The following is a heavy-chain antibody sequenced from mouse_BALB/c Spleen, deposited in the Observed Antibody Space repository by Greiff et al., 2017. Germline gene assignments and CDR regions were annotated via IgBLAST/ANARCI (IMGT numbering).Heavy chain of an antibody. CDR3: ARDGHPFAY. CDR1: GFTFSSYA. D-gene: IGHD3-3*01. Sequence: EVKLVESGGGLVKPGGSLKLSCAASGFTFSSYAMSWVRQSPEKRLEWVAEISSGGSYTYYPDTVTGRFTISRDNAKNTLYLEMSSLRSEDTAMYYCARDGHPFAYWGQGTLVTVSA. J-gene: IGHJ3*01. CDR2: ISSGGSYT. V-gene: IGHV5-9-4*01.